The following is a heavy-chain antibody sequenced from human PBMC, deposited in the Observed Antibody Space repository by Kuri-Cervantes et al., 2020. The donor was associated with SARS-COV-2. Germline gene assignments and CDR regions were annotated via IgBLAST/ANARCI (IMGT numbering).Heavy chain of an antibody. CDR1: GFTFSSYE. CDR3: VREVTFHYYYYTDA. V-gene: IGHV3-21*06. CDR2: ISSSRNYI. D-gene: IGHD4-23*01. J-gene: IGHJ6*03. Sequence: GGSLRLSCAAPGFTFSSYEMNWVRQAPGKGLEWVSSISSSRNYIYYADSVRGRFTISRDNAKNSLYLQMNSLRAEDTAVFYCVREVTFHYYYYTDAWGKGTTVTVSS.